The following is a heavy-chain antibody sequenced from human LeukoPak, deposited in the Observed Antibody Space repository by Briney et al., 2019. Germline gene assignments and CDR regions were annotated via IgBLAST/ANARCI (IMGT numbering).Heavy chain of an antibody. Sequence: GGSLRLSCAASGFTFSTYEMTWVRQSPGKGLEWVSYISSSGSTIYYADSVKGRFTISRDNAKNSLYLQMNSLRAEDTAVYYCARDYGGSSTFDYWGQGTLVTVSS. CDR1: GFTFSTYE. CDR2: ISSSGSTI. D-gene: IGHD4-23*01. CDR3: ARDYGGSSTFDY. V-gene: IGHV3-48*03. J-gene: IGHJ4*02.